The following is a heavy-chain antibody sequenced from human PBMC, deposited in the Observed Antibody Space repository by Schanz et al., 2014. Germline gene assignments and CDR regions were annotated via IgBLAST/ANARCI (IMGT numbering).Heavy chain of an antibody. CDR1: GFTFSSYA. CDR3: AKGRFGELSAFDI. J-gene: IGHJ3*02. Sequence: EVQLLESGGGLVQPGGSLRLSCAASGFTFSSYAMTWVRQAPGMGLEWVSAISGRDGSTYYADSVRGRFTISRDNSKNTLYLQMNSLRAEDTAVYYCAKGRFGELSAFDIWGQGTMVTDSS. V-gene: IGHV3-23*01. D-gene: IGHD3-10*01. CDR2: ISGRDGST.